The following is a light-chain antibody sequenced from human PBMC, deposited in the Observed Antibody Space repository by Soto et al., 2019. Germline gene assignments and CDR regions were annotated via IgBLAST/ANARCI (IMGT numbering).Light chain of an antibody. V-gene: IGLV2-14*03. CDR1: SSDVGGYNF. CDR2: DVS. CDR3: TSYTSTNTQL. J-gene: IGLJ2*01. Sequence: QSVLTQPASVSGSPGQSITISCTGTSSDVGGYNFVSWYQQHPGKAPKLMIYDVSNPPSGVSNRFSGSKSGNTASLTISGLQAEDEADYYCTSYTSTNTQLFGGGTKLTVL.